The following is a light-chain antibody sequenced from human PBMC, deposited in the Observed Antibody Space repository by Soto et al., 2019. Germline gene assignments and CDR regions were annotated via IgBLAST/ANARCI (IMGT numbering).Light chain of an antibody. V-gene: IGKV3-20*01. CDR3: QQYGSSPLT. CDR2: GAS. Sequence: EIVLTQSPGTLSLSPGERATLSCRASQSVSSSYLAWYQQKPGQATRLIIYGASSRATGIPDRFSGSGSGTDVTLTISRLEPEDFAVYYCQQYGSSPLTFGQGTKVEIK. CDR1: QSVSSSY. J-gene: IGKJ1*01.